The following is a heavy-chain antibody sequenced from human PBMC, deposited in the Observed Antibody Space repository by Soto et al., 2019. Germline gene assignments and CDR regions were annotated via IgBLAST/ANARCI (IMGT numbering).Heavy chain of an antibody. CDR3: ARVYGSWIAAVVDY. J-gene: IGHJ4*02. CDR1: GFTSVGML. CDR2: YHDGSKK. Sequence: QVQLVESGGGVVQPGRSLRLSCAASGFTSVGMLCPWAPQLQAKGWGGGQLYHDGSKKYYADSVKGRFTISRDNSKNTLYLQMNSLRAEDTAVYYCARVYGSWIAAVVDYWGQGTLVTVSS. V-gene: IGHV3-30-3*01. D-gene: IGHD6-13*01.